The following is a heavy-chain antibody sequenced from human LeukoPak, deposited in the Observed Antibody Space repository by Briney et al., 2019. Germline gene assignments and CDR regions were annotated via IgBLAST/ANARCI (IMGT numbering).Heavy chain of an antibody. Sequence: SVKVSCKASGGTFSSYAISWVRQAPGQGLEWMGRIIPIFGTANYAQKFQGRVTITTDESTSTAYMELSSLRSEDTAVYYCARDLMVYAGPRPMNAFDIWGRGTMVTVSS. CDR1: GGTFSSYA. V-gene: IGHV1-69*05. CDR3: ARDLMVYAGPRPMNAFDI. J-gene: IGHJ3*02. D-gene: IGHD2-8*01. CDR2: IIPIFGTA.